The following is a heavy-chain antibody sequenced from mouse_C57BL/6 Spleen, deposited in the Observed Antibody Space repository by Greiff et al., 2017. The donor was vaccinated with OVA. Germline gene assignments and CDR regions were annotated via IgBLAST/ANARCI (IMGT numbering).Heavy chain of an antibody. V-gene: IGHV5-6*01. CDR1: GFTFSSYG. Sequence: EVQRVESGGDLVKPGGSLKLSCAASGFTFSSYGMSWVRQTPDKRLEWVATISSGGSYTYYPDSVKGRFTISRDNAKNTLYLQMSSLKSEDTAMYYCARQGAYYSNYDAMDYWGQGTSVTVSS. CDR3: ARQGAYYSNYDAMDY. J-gene: IGHJ4*01. CDR2: ISSGGSYT. D-gene: IGHD2-5*01.